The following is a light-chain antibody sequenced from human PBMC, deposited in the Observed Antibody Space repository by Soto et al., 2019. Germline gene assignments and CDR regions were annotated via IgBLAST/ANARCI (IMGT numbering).Light chain of an antibody. J-gene: IGLJ1*01. Sequence: QSALTQPASVSGYPGQSITISCTGTSSDVSGYDFVSWFQQHPGKAPKLMIYDVTNRPSGVSDLFSGSKSANTASLTISGLQAEDEADYYFSSYISSSTLEVFGTGTQLTVL. V-gene: IGLV2-14*03. CDR3: SSYISSSTLEV. CDR2: DVT. CDR1: SSDVSGYDF.